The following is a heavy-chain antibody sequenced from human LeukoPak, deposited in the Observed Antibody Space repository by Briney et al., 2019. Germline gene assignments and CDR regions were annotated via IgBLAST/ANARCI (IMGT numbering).Heavy chain of an antibody. D-gene: IGHD2-15*01. Sequence: GGSLRLSCAASGFTFSSSAMSWVRQAPGKGLEWVSAISNNGGYTYYADSVQGRFTISRDNSKSTLCLQMNSLRAEDAAVYYCAKQLGYCSDGSCYFPYWGQGTLVTVSS. CDR1: GFTFSSSA. CDR2: ISNNGGYT. CDR3: AKQLGYCSDGSCYFPY. J-gene: IGHJ1*01. V-gene: IGHV3-23*01.